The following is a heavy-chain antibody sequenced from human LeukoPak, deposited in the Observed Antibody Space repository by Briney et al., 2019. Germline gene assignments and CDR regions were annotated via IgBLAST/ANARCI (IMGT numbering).Heavy chain of an antibody. Sequence: ASVKVSCKASGYTFTSYYMHWVRQAPGQGLEWMGMINPSGGATSYAQTFHGRVTMTRDTSTRTVYMELNSLRSEDTAVYYCARDTCSGGSCYWFDPWGQGTLVTVSS. CDR2: INPSGGAT. V-gene: IGHV1-46*01. D-gene: IGHD2-15*01. CDR1: GYTFTSYY. CDR3: ARDTCSGGSCYWFDP. J-gene: IGHJ5*02.